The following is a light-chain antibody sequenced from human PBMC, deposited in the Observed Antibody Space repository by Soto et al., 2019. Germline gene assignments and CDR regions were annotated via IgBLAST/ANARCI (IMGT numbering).Light chain of an antibody. CDR2: AAS. J-gene: IGKJ1*01. Sequence: DIQMTQSPSSLSASVGDRVTITCRASQGISHYLAWYQQKPGKVPKLLIYAASTLQSGVPSRFSGSGSGTDFTLTISSLQPEDFATYYCQKYNSDPWTFGQGTKVEIK. V-gene: IGKV1-27*01. CDR3: QKYNSDPWT. CDR1: QGISHY.